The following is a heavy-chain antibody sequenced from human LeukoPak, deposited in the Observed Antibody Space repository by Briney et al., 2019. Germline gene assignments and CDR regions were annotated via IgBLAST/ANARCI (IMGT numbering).Heavy chain of an antibody. CDR2: IYSGGST. Sequence: GGSLRLSCAASGFTVSSNYMSWVRQAPGKGLEWVSVIYSGGSTYYADSVKGRFTISRDNSKNTLYLQMNSLRAEDTAVYYCARVRRDGYNLLDYWGQGTLVTVSS. V-gene: IGHV3-53*01. D-gene: IGHD5-24*01. J-gene: IGHJ4*02. CDR1: GFTVSSNY. CDR3: ARVRRDGYNLLDY.